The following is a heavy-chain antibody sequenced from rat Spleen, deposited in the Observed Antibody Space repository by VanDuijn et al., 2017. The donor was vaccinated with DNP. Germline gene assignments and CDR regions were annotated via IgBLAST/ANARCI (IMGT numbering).Heavy chain of an antibody. CDR1: GFSVTTYS. CDR3: TNGSPFTY. D-gene: IGHD5-1*01. CDR2: MWNDGDT. J-gene: IGHJ2*01. Sequence: QVQLKESGPGLVQPSETLSLTCTVSGFSVTTYSVSWVRQPSGRGPEWMGRMWNDGDTAYNSVLKSRLSISRDTSKNQVFLKMNSLRTEDTAVYFCTNGSPFTYWGQGVMVTVSS. V-gene: IGHV2-1*01.